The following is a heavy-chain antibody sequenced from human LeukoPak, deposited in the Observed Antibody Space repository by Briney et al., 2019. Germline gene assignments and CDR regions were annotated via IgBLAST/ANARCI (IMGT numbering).Heavy chain of an antibody. Sequence: ASVKVSCKASGYTFTSYYMHWVRQAPGQGLEWMGIINPSGGSTSYAQKSQGRVTMTRDMSTSTVYMELSSLRSEDTAVYYCARDSDLAAAASEYFQHWGQGTLVTVSS. CDR3: ARDSDLAAAASEYFQH. J-gene: IGHJ1*01. V-gene: IGHV1-46*01. CDR2: INPSGGST. D-gene: IGHD6-13*01. CDR1: GYTFTSYY.